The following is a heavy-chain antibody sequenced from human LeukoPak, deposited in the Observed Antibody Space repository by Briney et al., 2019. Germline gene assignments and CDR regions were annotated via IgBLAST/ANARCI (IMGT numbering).Heavy chain of an antibody. J-gene: IGHJ4*02. CDR1: GFTFSSYA. D-gene: IGHD3-22*01. V-gene: IGHV3-30-3*01. CDR3: ARPYYYDSSSYYFDY. Sequence: GGSLRLSRAASGFTFSSYAMHWVRQAPGKGLEWVAVISYDGSNKYYADSVKGRFTISRDNSKNTLYLQMNSLRAEDTAVYYCARPYYYDSSSYYFDYWGQGTLVTVSS. CDR2: ISYDGSNK.